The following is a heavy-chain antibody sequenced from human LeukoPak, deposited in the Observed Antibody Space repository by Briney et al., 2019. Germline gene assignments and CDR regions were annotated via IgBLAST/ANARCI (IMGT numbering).Heavy chain of an antibody. Sequence: GGSLRLSCAASGFTFSSYWMHWARQAPGKGLVWVSRINSDGSSTSYADSVKGRFTISRDNAKNTLYLQMNSLRAEDTAVYYCARYSNYYYYYYMDVWGKGTTVTVSS. CDR1: GFTFSSYW. D-gene: IGHD4-11*01. J-gene: IGHJ6*03. CDR3: ARYSNYYYYYYMDV. V-gene: IGHV3-74*01. CDR2: INSDGSST.